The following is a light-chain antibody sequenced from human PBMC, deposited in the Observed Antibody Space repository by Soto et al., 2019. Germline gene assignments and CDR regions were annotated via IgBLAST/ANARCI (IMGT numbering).Light chain of an antibody. CDR2: DAS. CDR3: QQHGISHIT. Sequence: VLTQSPVTLSLSPGGSATPSCRASQNINNNYLAWYQHKPGQAPRLLMYDASLRATGVPDRFSGSGSGTDFTLTITRLEPDDSAVYYCQQHGISHITFGQGTRLEIK. V-gene: IGKV3-20*01. J-gene: IGKJ5*01. CDR1: QNINNNY.